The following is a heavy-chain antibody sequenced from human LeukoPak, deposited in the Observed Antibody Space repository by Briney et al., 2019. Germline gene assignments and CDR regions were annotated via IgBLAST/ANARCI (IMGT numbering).Heavy chain of an antibody. CDR3: ATEKY. J-gene: IGHJ4*02. V-gene: IGHV6-1*01. CDR2: TYFRSKLYN. Sequence: QTLSLTCAISGDSFSSNSATWNWIRQSPSRGLEWLGRTYFRSKLYNGYAVSMKGLITITPDTSKNQFSLQLHSVTPEDTAVYYCATEKYWGQGTLVTVSS. D-gene: IGHD2-21*02. CDR1: GDSFSSNSAT.